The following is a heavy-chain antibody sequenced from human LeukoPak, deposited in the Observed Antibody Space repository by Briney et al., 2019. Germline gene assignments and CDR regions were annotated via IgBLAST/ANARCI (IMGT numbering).Heavy chain of an antibody. CDR1: GGSFSGYY. J-gene: IGHJ6*02. Sequence: PSETLSLTSAVYGGSFSGYYWSWSRQPPGKGLEWIGSIFYSGSTYYNPSLKSRVTISVDTSKNQFSLRLSSVTAADTAVYYCARQQSNWASGPGMDVWGQGTTVTVSS. V-gene: IGHV4-34*12. CDR2: IFYSGST. D-gene: IGHD7-27*01. CDR3: ARQQSNWASGPGMDV.